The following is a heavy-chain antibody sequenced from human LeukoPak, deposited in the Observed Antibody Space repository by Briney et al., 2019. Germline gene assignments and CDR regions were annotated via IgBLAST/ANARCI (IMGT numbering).Heavy chain of an antibody. Sequence: GGSLRLSCAASGFTVSSNYMRWVRQVPGKGLEWVSVIYRGGNSDYADSVKGRFTISRDNSKNTLYLQMNSLTAEDTAVYYCAGGAGDWNAFAFWGQGTMVTVSS. CDR1: GFTVSSNY. D-gene: IGHD2-21*02. CDR3: AGGAGDWNAFAF. CDR2: IYRGGNS. J-gene: IGHJ3*01. V-gene: IGHV3-66*01.